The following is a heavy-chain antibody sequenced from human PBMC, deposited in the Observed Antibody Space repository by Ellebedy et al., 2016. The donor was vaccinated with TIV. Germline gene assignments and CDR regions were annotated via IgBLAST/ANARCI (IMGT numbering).Heavy chain of an antibody. Sequence: SETLSLTCTVSGGSISSYYWSWIRQPPGKGLEWIGYIYYSGSTYYNPSLKSRVTISADTSKNQFSLRLSSVTAADTAVYYCARADTFWSGYCFDLWGRGTLVTVSS. V-gene: IGHV4-59*01. J-gene: IGHJ2*01. CDR2: IYYSGST. CDR3: ARADTFWSGYCFDL. D-gene: IGHD3-3*01. CDR1: GGSISSYY.